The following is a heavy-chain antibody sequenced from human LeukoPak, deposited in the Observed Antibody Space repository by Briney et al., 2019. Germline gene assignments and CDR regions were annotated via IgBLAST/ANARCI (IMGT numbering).Heavy chain of an antibody. J-gene: IGHJ3*02. CDR3: AKADRNSNAFDI. CDR1: GFTFDEYA. Sequence: GRSLRLSCAASGFTFDEYAMRWVRQAPGKGSGWVSGMSGNSGSIGYADSVKGRFTISRDNAKNSLYLQMNSLRAEGMALYYCAKADRNSNAFDIWDQGTMVTVSS. V-gene: IGHV3-9*03. D-gene: IGHD4-23*01. CDR2: MSGNSGSI.